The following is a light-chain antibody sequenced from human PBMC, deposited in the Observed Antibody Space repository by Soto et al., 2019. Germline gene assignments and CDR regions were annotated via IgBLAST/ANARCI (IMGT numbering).Light chain of an antibody. CDR3: QQYGSSPGT. J-gene: IGKJ5*01. CDR2: GVS. Sequence: EIVLTQSPGTLSLSPGERATLSCRASQSVTSNYLAWYQQKPGQAPRLLLFGVSIRDTGIPDRFSGSGSGTDFTLTIRRLESEDFAVYYCQQYGSSPGTFGQGTRLEIK. CDR1: QSVTSNY. V-gene: IGKV3-20*01.